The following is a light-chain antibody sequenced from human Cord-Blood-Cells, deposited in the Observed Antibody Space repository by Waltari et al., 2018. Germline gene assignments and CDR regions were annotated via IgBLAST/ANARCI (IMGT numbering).Light chain of an antibody. CDR2: DVS. CDR3: SSYTSSSTAV. J-gene: IGLJ7*01. Sequence: QSALPQPAPVSGSPGQSITISCTGTRSDVGGYNYVSWYQQHPGKAPKRMLYDVSNRPSGVSKRFSGSKSGNTASLTISGLQAEDEADYYCSSYTSSSTAVFGGGTQLTVL. CDR1: RSDVGGYNY. V-gene: IGLV2-14*01.